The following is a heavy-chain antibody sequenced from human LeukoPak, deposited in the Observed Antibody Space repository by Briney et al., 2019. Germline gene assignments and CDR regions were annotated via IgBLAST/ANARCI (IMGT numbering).Heavy chain of an antibody. CDR2: IYYSGST. D-gene: IGHD2-2*01. J-gene: IGHJ5*02. CDR3: AESPRSGSTRGGFDP. V-gene: IGHV4-31*03. CDR1: GGSISSGGYY. Sequence: SQTLSLTCTVSGGSISSGGYYWSWIRQHPGKGLEWIGYIYYSGSTYYNPSLKSRVTISVDTSKNQFSLKLSSVTAADTAVYYCAESPRSGSTRGGFDPWGQGTLVTVSS.